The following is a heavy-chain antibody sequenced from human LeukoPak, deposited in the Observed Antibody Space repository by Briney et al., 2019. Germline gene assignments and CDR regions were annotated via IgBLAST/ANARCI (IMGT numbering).Heavy chain of an antibody. D-gene: IGHD2/OR15-2a*01. Sequence: QPGGSLRLSCAASGFTLRDFSMHWVRQAPGKGLEWVSLVSGDGGVTHYADSVKGRFTISRDNSKNSLYLQMSSLRVEDTAFYYCAKGNNSLSFNFDYWGQGTLVTVSS. CDR2: VSGDGGVT. J-gene: IGHJ4*02. V-gene: IGHV3-43*02. CDR3: AKGNNSLSFNFDY. CDR1: GFTLRDFS.